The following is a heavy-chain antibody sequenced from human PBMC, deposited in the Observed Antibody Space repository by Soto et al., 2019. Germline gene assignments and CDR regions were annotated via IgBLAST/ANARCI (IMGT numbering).Heavy chain of an antibody. V-gene: IGHV4-31*03. CDR3: ARAWYYDFWAIDY. CDR1: GGSISSGGYY. Sequence: ASETLSLTCTVSGGSISSGGYYWSWIRQHPGKGLEWIGYIYYSGSTYYNPSLKSRVTISVDTSKNQFSLKLSSVTAADTAVYYCARAWYYDFWAIDYWGQGTLVTVSS. CDR2: IYYSGST. J-gene: IGHJ4*02. D-gene: IGHD3-3*01.